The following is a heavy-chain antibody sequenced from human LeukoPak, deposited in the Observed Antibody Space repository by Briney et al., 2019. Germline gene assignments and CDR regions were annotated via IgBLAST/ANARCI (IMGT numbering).Heavy chain of an antibody. CDR3: ARDRGTPDYYDTSGYDY. V-gene: IGHV4-59*01. CDR2: IYYRVTS. CDR1: GDSISTYY. J-gene: IGHJ4*02. D-gene: IGHD3-22*01. Sequence: AETLSLTCTVSGDSISTYYWSWIRQPPGKGLEWIGYIYYRVTSDYNPSLKSRVTMSVDMSTRQISLKLSSVTAADTAVYYCARDRGTPDYYDTSGYDYWGQGTLVTVSS.